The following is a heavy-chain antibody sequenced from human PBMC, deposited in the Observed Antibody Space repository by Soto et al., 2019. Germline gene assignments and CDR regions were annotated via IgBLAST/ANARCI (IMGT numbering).Heavy chain of an antibody. D-gene: IGHD3-10*01. CDR3: AREAGYYGSGRGGMDV. V-gene: IGHV3-33*01. Sequence: QVQLVESGGGVVQPGRSLKLSCAASGFTFSSHGMHWVRQAPGKGLEWVAVIWDDGSYKYYADSVKGRFTISRDNSKNTLYVQLNSLRGEDRAVYYCAREAGYYGSGRGGMDVWGQGTTVTVSS. CDR2: IWDDGSYK. CDR1: GFTFSSHG. J-gene: IGHJ6*02.